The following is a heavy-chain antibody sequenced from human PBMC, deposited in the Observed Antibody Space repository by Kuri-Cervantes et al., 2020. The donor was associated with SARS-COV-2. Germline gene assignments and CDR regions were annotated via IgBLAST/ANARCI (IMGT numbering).Heavy chain of an antibody. D-gene: IGHD3-10*01. CDR2: IYHSGST. CDR1: GYSISSGYY. Sequence: SQTLSLTCAVSGYSISSGYYWGWIRQPPGKGLEWIGSIYHSGSTYYNPSLKSRVTISVDTSKNQFSLKLSSVTAADTAVYYCASTFSHYYGSGSSYYFDYWGQGTLVTVSS. V-gene: IGHV4-38-2*01. J-gene: IGHJ4*02. CDR3: ASTFSHYYGSGSSYYFDY.